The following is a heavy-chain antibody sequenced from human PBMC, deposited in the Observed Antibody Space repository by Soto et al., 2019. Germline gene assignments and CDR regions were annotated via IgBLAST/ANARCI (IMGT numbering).Heavy chain of an antibody. V-gene: IGHV4-61*08. D-gene: IGHD3-22*01. Sequence: PSETLSLTCTVSGGSISSGDYYWSWIRQPPGKGLEWIGHIYYTGSTNYNPSLKSRVTVSVDTSKNQFSLKLSSVTAADTAVYYCARAPSYYDRSGYLYYFDYWGQGTLVTVSS. CDR3: ARAPSYYDRSGYLYYFDY. CDR2: IYYTGST. CDR1: GGSISSGDYY. J-gene: IGHJ4*02.